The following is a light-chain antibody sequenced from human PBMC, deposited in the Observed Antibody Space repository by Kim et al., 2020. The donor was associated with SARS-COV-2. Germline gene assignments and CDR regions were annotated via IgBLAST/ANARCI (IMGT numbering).Light chain of an antibody. V-gene: IGKV1-39*01. CDR1: QRIGSY. CDR2: SAS. Sequence: SASVGDRVTITCRASQRIGSYVNWYQQKPGKAPNLLIYSASTLQSGVPSRFRGSGSGTDFALTISSLQPEDFATYYCQQSYSTLSFGGGTKLEI. CDR3: QQSYSTLS. J-gene: IGKJ4*01.